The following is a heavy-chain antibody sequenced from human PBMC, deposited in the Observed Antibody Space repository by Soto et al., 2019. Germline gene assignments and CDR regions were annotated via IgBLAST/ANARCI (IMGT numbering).Heavy chain of an antibody. CDR2: INPNSGGT. V-gene: IGHV1-2*04. CDR3: ARGRYSRSWSTTNWFDP. CDR1: GYTFTGYY. D-gene: IGHD6-13*01. Sequence: GASVKVSCKASGYTFTGYYMHWVRQAPGQGLEWMGWINPNSGGTNYAQKFQGWVTMTRDTSISTAYMELSRLRSDDTAVYYCARGRYSRSWSTTNWFDPWGQGPLVTVYS. J-gene: IGHJ5*02.